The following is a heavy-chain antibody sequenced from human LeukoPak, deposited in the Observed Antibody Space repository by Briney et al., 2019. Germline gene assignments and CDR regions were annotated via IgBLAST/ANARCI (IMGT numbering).Heavy chain of an antibody. V-gene: IGHV3-15*01. Sequence: PGGSLRLSCAASGFTFSNAGMSWVRQAPGKGLEWVGRIKSKTDGETKDYAAPVKGRFTISRDDSKNTLYLQMNSLKTEATDVYYCTTGLATISHYYYGMDVWGQGTTVTVSS. CDR3: TTGLATISHYYYGMDV. CDR1: GFTFSNAG. CDR2: IKSKTDGETK. J-gene: IGHJ6*02. D-gene: IGHD5-24*01.